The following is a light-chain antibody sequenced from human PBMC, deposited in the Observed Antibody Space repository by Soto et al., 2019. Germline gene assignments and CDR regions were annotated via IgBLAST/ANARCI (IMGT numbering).Light chain of an antibody. CDR3: QQYDNLPPYT. CDR1: RDISVY. CDR2: DAS. V-gene: IGKV1-33*01. Sequence: DIQMTQSPSSLSASVGDSVTITCQASRDISVYLNLYQQKPGKPPKLLVYDASNLQAGVPSRFSGSGSGTHFTLTISSLQPEDFATYYCQQYDNLPPYTFGQGTKLDIK. J-gene: IGKJ2*01.